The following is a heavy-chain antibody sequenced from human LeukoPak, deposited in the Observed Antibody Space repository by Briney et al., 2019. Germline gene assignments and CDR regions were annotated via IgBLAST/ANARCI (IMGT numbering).Heavy chain of an antibody. V-gene: IGHV3-53*01. CDR2: IYSGGST. CDR3: ARDSFGVVGASSI. CDR1: GFTVSSNY. J-gene: IGHJ3*02. Sequence: GGSLRLSCAASGFTVSSNYMSWVRQAPGKGLEWVPVIYSGGSTYYADSVKGRFTISRDNSKNTLYLQMNSLRAEDTAVYYCARDSFGVVGASSIWGQGTMVTVSS. D-gene: IGHD1-26*01.